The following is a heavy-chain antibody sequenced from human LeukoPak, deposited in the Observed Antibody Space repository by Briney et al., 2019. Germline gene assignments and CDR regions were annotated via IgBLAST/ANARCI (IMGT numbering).Heavy chain of an antibody. V-gene: IGHV3-33*06. CDR3: AKDSGIVVVTFYFDY. CDR2: IWYDGSNK. Sequence: GGSLRLSCAASGFTFSSYGMHWVRQAPGKGLEWVAVIWYDGSNKYYADSVKGRFTISRDNSKNTLYLQMNSLRAEDTAVCYCAKDSGIVVVTFYFDYWGQGTLVTVSS. D-gene: IGHD2-21*02. J-gene: IGHJ4*02. CDR1: GFTFSSYG.